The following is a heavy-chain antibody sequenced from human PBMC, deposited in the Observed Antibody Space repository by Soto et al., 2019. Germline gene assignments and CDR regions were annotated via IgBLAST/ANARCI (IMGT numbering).Heavy chain of an antibody. V-gene: IGHV4-59*01. CDR2: IYYSGST. CDR3: ASLEGSSYYDFWSGYPSGAFDI. J-gene: IGHJ3*02. CDR1: GGSISSYY. Sequence: QVQLQESGPGLVKPSETLSLTCTVSGGSISSYYWSWIRQPPGKGLEWIGYIYYSGSTNYNPSLKSRVTISVDTSKNQFSLKLSSVTAADTAVYYCASLEGSSYYDFWSGYPSGAFDIWGQGTMVTVSS. D-gene: IGHD3-3*01.